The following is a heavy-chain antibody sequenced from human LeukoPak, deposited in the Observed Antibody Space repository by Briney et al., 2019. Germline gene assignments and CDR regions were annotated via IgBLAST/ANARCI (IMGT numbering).Heavy chain of an antibody. J-gene: IGHJ4*02. CDR2: MNPNSGNT. CDR1: GYTFTSYD. D-gene: IGHD3-10*01. CDR3: ARGLWFGELLEDGFDY. Sequence: ASVKVSCKASGYTFTSYDINWVRQATGQGLGWMGWMNPNSGNTGYAQKFQGRVTMTRNTSISTAYMELSSLRSEDTAVYYCARGLWFGELLEDGFDYWGQGTLVTVSS. V-gene: IGHV1-8*01.